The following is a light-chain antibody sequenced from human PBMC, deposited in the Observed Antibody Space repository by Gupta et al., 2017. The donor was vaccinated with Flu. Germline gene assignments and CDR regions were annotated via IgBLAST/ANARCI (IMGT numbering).Light chain of an antibody. Sequence: QSALTQPPSASGSPGQSVTISCTGTSSDVGAYNYVSWYQQHPGKAPKVMIHEVSKRPAGVPDRFSGSKSGNTASLTVSGLQADEEADYYCSSYAGGNIWVFGGGTKLTVL. CDR1: SSDVGAYNY. V-gene: IGLV2-8*01. J-gene: IGLJ3*02. CDR2: EVS. CDR3: SSYAGGNIWV.